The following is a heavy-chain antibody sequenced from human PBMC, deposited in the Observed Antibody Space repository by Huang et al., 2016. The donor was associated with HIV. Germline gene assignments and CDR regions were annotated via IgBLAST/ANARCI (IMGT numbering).Heavy chain of an antibody. D-gene: IGHD3-9*01. J-gene: IGHJ4*02. CDR3: ATGFDVFFDF. Sequence: QVQLVQSRAEVKKPGASVKVSCKVSEYTLTELSIHWVRQPPGKGLEWMGGFDPEIGETIYAQKFQGRVTMTEDTSTETAFMGLSGLRPEDTAVYYCATGFDVFFDFWGQGTLVTVSS. V-gene: IGHV1-24*01. CDR1: EYTLTELS. CDR2: FDPEIGET.